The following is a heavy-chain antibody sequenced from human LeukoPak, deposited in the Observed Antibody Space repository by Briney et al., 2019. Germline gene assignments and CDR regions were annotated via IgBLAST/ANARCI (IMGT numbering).Heavy chain of an antibody. D-gene: IGHD3-22*01. J-gene: IGHJ6*03. CDR1: GGSFSGYY. CDR3: ARGRQDVTMIVVVMTAVSYYLDV. Sequence: SETLSLTCAVYGGSFSGYYWTWIRQTPGKGLEWVGEMNPSGSTNYNPSLKGRATISVDTSKNPFSLELSCVTAAETAVYYCARGRQDVTMIVVVMTAVSYYLDVWGKGTTVTVS. CDR2: MNPSGST. V-gene: IGHV4-34*01.